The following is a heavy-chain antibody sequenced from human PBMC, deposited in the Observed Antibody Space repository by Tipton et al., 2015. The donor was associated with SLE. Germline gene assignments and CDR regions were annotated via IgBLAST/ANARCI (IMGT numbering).Heavy chain of an antibody. Sequence: TLSLTCSVYDGSFSGYYWSWIRQSPGKGLEWIGDINHSGSTDYNPSLKSRVTISVDTSKNQFSLRLSSVTAADTAVYYCARVPGLERSYYYNYYMDVWGKGTTVTVSS. CDR3: ARVPGLERSYYYNYYMDV. V-gene: IGHV4-34*01. J-gene: IGHJ6*03. CDR1: DGSFSGYY. CDR2: INHSGST. D-gene: IGHD1-1*01.